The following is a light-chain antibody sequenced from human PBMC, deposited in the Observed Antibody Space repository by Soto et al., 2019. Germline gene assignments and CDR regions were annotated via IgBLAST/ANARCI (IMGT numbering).Light chain of an antibody. CDR1: SSDVGGYNY. J-gene: IGLJ2*01. Sequence: QSALTQPPSASGSPGQSVAISCTGTSSDVGGYNYVSWYQQHPGKAPKLMIYEVSKRPSGVPDRFSGSKSGSTASLTVSGLQAEDEADYYCSSYARNRDIILGGGTPLTVL. CDR2: EVS. V-gene: IGLV2-8*01. CDR3: SSYARNRDII.